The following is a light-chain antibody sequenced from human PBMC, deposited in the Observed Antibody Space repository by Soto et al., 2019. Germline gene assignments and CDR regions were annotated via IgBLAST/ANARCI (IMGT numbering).Light chain of an antibody. V-gene: IGKV4-1*01. CDR1: QSVLFVSNNKNF. Sequence: DIVLTQSPDSLAVSLGERATIHCRSNQSVLFVSNNKNFLAWYQQKPGQPPKLFLNWASTRESGVPDRFIGGGSGTEFTLTISSLHAEDVAVYYCQQFFHAPTFGQGTKVDIK. J-gene: IGKJ1*01. CDR3: QQFFHAPT. CDR2: WAS.